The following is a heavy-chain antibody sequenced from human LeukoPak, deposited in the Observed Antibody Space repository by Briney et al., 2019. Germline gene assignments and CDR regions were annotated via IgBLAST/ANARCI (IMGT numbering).Heavy chain of an antibody. CDR3: AKDIWPTYGSGGYLGY. V-gene: IGHV3-9*01. J-gene: IGHJ4*02. CDR2: ISWNSGSI. D-gene: IGHD3-10*01. CDR1: GFTFDDYA. Sequence: PGGSLRLSCAASGFTFDDYAMHWVRQAPGKGLEWVSGISWNSGSIGYADSVKGRFTISRDNAKNSLYLQMNSLRAEDTALYYCAKDIWPTYGSGGYLGYWGQGTLVTVSS.